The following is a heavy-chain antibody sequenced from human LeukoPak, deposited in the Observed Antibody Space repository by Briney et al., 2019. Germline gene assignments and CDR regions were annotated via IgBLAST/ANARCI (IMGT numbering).Heavy chain of an antibody. CDR1: GGSISSYY. J-gene: IGHJ3*02. CDR3: VRSMGYCSGGSCYGAFDI. D-gene: IGHD2-15*01. CDR2: IYYSGST. Sequence: PSETLSLTCTVSGGSISSYYWSWIRQPPGKGLEWIGYIYYSGSTNYNPSLKSRVTISVDTSKNQFSLKLSSVTAADTAVYYCVRSMGYCSGGSCYGAFDIWGQGTMVTVSS. V-gene: IGHV4-59*01.